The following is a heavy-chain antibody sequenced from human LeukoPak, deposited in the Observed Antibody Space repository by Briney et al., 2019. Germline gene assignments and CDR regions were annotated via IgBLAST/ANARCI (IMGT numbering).Heavy chain of an antibody. CDR3: ARNASTMIVPGGWFDP. CDR1: GGSIRSSGYY. J-gene: IGHJ5*02. Sequence: SETLSLTCTVSGGSIRSSGYYWGWLRQPPGKGLEWIGSIYYSGSTSYTPSLKSRVTMTVDTSQNQFSLKLSSVTAADTAVYYCARNASTMIVPGGWFDPWGQATLVTVSS. D-gene: IGHD3-22*01. CDR2: IYYSGST. V-gene: IGHV4-39*01.